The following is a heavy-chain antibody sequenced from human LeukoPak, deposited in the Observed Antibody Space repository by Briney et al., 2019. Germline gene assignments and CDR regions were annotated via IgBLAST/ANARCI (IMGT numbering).Heavy chain of an antibody. CDR1: GGSISSYY. Sequence: KASETLSLTCTVSGGSISSYYWSWIRQPPGKGLEWIGYIYYSGSTNYNPSLKSRVTISVDTSKNQFSLKLSSVTAADTAVYYCARVGIAAAGTRFDPWGQGTLVTVSS. V-gene: IGHV4-59*01. D-gene: IGHD6-13*01. CDR2: IYYSGST. CDR3: ARVGIAAAGTRFDP. J-gene: IGHJ5*02.